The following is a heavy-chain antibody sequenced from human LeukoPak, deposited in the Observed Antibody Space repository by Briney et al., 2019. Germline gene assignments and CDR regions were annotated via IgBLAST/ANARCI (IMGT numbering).Heavy chain of an antibody. J-gene: IGHJ5*02. CDR2: IFITGST. CDR3: ARESAAWFDP. D-gene: IGHD6-25*01. V-gene: IGHV4-61*02. CDR1: GGSISSGSYY. Sequence: SQTLSLTCSGSGGSISSGSYYWSWIRQPAGKGLEWIGRIFITGSTNYNPSLKSRVTISVDTSKNQSSLKLSSVTAADTAVYYCARESAAWFDPWGQGTLVTVSS.